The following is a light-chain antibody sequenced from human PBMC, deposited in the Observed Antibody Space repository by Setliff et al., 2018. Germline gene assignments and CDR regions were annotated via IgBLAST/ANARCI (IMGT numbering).Light chain of an antibody. J-gene: IGLJ1*01. CDR2: GNS. CDR3: QSYDSSLSEI. Sequence: QSALTQPPSVSGAPGQRVTISCTGSSSNIGAGYDVHWYQQLPGTAPKLLIYGNSNRPSGVPDRFSGSKSGTSASLAITGLQAEDEVDYYCQSYDSSLSEIFGTGTKVTVL. CDR1: SSNIGAGYD. V-gene: IGLV1-40*01.